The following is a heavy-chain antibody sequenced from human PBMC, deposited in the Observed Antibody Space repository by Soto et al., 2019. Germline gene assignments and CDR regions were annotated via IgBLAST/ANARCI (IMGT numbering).Heavy chain of an antibody. CDR2: IYFTGNT. CDR1: GGSITSSSHF. Sequence: PSETLSLTCTASGGSITSSSHFWGWVRQPPGKGLEWIGTIYFTGNTYYTPSLKSQLTMSIDTSKNEFSLRLNSVTAADTAVYYCAGQTFTIAAASYGRSNWFDPWGPGTLVTV. J-gene: IGHJ5*02. CDR3: AGQTFTIAAASYGRSNWFDP. V-gene: IGHV4-39*01. D-gene: IGHD6-25*01.